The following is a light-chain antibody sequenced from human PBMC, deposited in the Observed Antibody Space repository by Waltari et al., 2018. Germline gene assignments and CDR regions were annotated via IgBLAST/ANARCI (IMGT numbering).Light chain of an antibody. V-gene: IGLV3-1*01. Sequence: SELTQPPSVSVSPGQTASITCSGDKLGDQYVSWFQQRPGQSPTLVIYQDKERPAGIPERFSGSNSGTTATLTISGTQALEEADYYCQAWDSGPAVFGTGTKVTVL. CDR3: QAWDSGPAV. CDR1: KLGDQY. CDR2: QDK. J-gene: IGLJ1*01.